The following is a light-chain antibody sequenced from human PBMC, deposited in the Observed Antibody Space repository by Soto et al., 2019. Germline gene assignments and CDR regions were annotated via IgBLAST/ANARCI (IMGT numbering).Light chain of an antibody. CDR3: QQYNGYPHT. V-gene: IGKV1-5*03. CDR1: QSISTW. CDR2: KAS. J-gene: IGKJ2*01. Sequence: DIQMTQSPSTLSASVGDRVTITCRASQSISTWLAWYQQKPGKAPKLLIYKASSLRNGVPSRFSDSGSGTEFTLTIYSLQPDDFASYYCQQYNGYPHTFGQGTKLEIK.